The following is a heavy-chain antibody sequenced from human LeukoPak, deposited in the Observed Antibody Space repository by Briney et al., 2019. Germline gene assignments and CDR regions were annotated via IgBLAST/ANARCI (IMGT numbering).Heavy chain of an antibody. V-gene: IGHV3-30*04. J-gene: IGHJ4*02. Sequence: SCKASGYTFTGYYMHWVRQAPGKGLEWVAVISYDGSNKYYADSVKGRFTISRDNSKNTLYLQMNSLRAEDTAVYYCARAIKAVAGTFHRYYYFDYWGQGALVTVSS. CDR3: ARAIKAVAGTFHRYYYFDY. CDR1: GYTFTGYY. D-gene: IGHD6-19*01. CDR2: ISYDGSNK.